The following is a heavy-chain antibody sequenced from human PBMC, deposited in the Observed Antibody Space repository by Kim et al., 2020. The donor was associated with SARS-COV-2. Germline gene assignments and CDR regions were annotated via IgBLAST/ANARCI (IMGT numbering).Heavy chain of an antibody. CDR1: GFIFSTYW. Sequence: GGSLRLSCTPSGFIFSTYWMSWVRQAPGKGLEWVANIKHDGTEKYYVDSVKGRFTISKDNLKNSVYLQMNSLRAEDTAVYYCVRKGDAFDVWGQGTKVTVSS. CDR3: VRKGDAFDV. J-gene: IGHJ3*01. CDR2: IKHDGTEK. V-gene: IGHV3-7*01.